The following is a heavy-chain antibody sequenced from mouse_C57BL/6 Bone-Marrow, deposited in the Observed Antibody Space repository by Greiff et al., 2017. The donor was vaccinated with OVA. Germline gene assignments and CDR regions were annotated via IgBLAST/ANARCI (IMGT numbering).Heavy chain of an antibody. V-gene: IGHV2-6-1*01. Sequence: VKVEESGPGLVAPSQSLSITCTVSGFSLTSYGVHWVRQPPGKGLEWLVVIWSDGSTTYNSALKSRLSISKDNSKSQVFLKMNSLQTDDTAMYYCARQDDYDGGDYYYAMDYWGQGTSVTVSS. CDR1: GFSLTSYG. CDR2: IWSDGST. D-gene: IGHD2-4*01. J-gene: IGHJ4*01. CDR3: ARQDDYDGGDYYYAMDY.